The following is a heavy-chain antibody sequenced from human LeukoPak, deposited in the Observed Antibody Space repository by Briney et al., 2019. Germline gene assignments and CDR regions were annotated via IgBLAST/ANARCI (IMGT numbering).Heavy chain of an antibody. V-gene: IGHV4-39*01. Sequence: SETLSLTCTVSGGSISSSSYYWGWIRQPPGKGLEWIGSIYYSGSTYYNPSLKSRVTISVDTSKNQFSLKLSSVTAADTAVYYCASTSRSSSWFSLDYWGQGTLVTVSS. J-gene: IGHJ4*02. CDR1: GGSISSSSYY. CDR3: ASTSRSSSWFSLDY. CDR2: IYYSGST. D-gene: IGHD6-13*01.